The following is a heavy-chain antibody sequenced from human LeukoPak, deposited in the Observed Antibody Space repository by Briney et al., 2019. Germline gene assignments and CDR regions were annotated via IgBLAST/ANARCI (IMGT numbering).Heavy chain of an antibody. Sequence: PGGSLRLSXAASGFTFSSYAMSWVRQAPGKGLEWVSAISGSGGSTYYADSVKGRFTISRDNSKNTLYLQMNSLRAEDTAVYYCAKTGYSSSWLDAFDIWGQGTMVTVSS. D-gene: IGHD6-13*01. CDR1: GFTFSSYA. V-gene: IGHV3-23*01. CDR3: AKTGYSSSWLDAFDI. J-gene: IGHJ3*02. CDR2: ISGSGGST.